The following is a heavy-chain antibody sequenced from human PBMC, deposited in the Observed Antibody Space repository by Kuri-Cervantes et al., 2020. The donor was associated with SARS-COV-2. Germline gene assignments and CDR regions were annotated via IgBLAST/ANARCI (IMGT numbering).Heavy chain of an antibody. Sequence: GESLKISCAASGFTFSSYWMHWVRQAPGKGLVWVSRINSDGSTTSYADSVKGRFTISRDNAKNTLYLQMNSLRAEDTAVYYCASDGAAGRAYYYYMDVWGKGTTVTVSS. CDR2: INSDGSTT. D-gene: IGHD6-13*01. V-gene: IGHV3-74*01. J-gene: IGHJ6*03. CDR1: GFTFSSYW. CDR3: ASDGAAGRAYYYYMDV.